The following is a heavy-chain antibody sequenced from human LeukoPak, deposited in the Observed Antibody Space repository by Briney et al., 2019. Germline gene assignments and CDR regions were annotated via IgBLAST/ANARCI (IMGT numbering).Heavy chain of an antibody. Sequence: GGSLRLSCAASGFTFDDYGMGWVRQAPGKGLEWVSAINWNGGSIGYADSVKGRITISRDNAKNSLYLQMNNLRAEDTALYYCAKLPGVSAAGYFDYWGQGTLVTVSS. J-gene: IGHJ4*02. CDR2: INWNGGSI. V-gene: IGHV3-20*04. CDR1: GFTFDDYG. CDR3: AKLPGVSAAGYFDY. D-gene: IGHD6-13*01.